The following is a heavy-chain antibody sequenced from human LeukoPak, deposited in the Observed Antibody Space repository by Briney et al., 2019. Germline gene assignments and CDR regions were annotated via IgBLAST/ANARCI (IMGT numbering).Heavy chain of an antibody. V-gene: IGHV4-39*01. J-gene: IGHJ4*02. CDR2: MYYSGSN. D-gene: IGHD4-17*01. CDR1: GGSISSRSYY. CDR3: ARLNYGDYERYFDY. Sequence: ESGPGLVKPSETLSLTCTVSGGSISSRSYYWGWIRQPPGKGLEWIGTMYYSGSNYYNPSLKSRVTISVDTSKNQFSLKMSSVTAADTAVYYCARLNYGDYERYFDYWGQGTLVTVSS.